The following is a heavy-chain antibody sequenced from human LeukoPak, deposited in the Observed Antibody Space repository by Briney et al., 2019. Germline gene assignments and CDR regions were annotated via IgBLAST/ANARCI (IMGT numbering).Heavy chain of an antibody. D-gene: IGHD1-7*01. CDR3: AKGLNFGAFDF. V-gene: IGHV3-21*01. CDR2: ISSSSSYI. J-gene: IGHJ3*01. CDR1: GFTFSSYS. Sequence: GGSLRLSCAASGFTFSSYSMNWVRQAPGKGLEWVSSISSSSSYIYYADSVKGRFTISRDNAKNSLYLQMNSLRAEDTAVYYCAKGLNFGAFDFWGQGTMVTVSS.